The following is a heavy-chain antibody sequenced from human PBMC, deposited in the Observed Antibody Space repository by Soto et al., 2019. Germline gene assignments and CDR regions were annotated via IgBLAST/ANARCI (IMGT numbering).Heavy chain of an antibody. V-gene: IGHV3-73*01. CDR1: GFTFSGSA. D-gene: IGHD5-18*01. CDR3: VKQDGYSYAFDI. CDR2: IRSKANSYAT. J-gene: IGHJ3*02. Sequence: GGSLRLSCAASGFTFSGSAMHWVRQASGKGLEWVGRIRSKANSYATAYAASVKGRFTISRDNSKNTLYLQMSSLRAEDTAVYYCVKQDGYSYAFDIWGQGTMVTVSS.